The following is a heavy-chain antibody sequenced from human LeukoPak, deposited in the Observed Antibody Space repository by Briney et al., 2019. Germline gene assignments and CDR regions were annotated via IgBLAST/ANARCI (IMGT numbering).Heavy chain of an antibody. V-gene: IGHV1-69*04. Sequence: GASVKVSCKASGGTFSSYAISWVRQAPGQGLEWMGRIIPILGIANYAQKFQGRVMITADKSTSTAYMELSSLRSEDTAVYYCASSKIEMPTYYFDYWGQGTLVTVSS. D-gene: IGHD2-2*01. CDR3: ASSKIEMPTYYFDY. CDR1: GGTFSSYA. CDR2: IIPILGIA. J-gene: IGHJ4*02.